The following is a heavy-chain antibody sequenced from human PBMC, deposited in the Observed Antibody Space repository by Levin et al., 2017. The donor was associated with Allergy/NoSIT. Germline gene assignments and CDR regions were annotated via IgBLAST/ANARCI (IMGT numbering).Heavy chain of an antibody. V-gene: IGHV1-2*06. J-gene: IGHJ4*02. D-gene: IGHD1-1*01. CDR2: INPNSGGT. Sequence: ASVKVSCKASGYTFTGHYMHWVRQAPGQGLEWMGRINPNSGGTDYAQKFQGRVTMTRDTSISIAYMELSGLRSDDSAVYYCARDGHNGPDFWGQGTLVTVSS. CDR3: ARDGHNGPDF. CDR1: GYTFTGHY.